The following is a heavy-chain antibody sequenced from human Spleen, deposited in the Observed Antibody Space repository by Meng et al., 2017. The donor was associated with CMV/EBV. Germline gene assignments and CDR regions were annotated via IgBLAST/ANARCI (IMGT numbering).Heavy chain of an antibody. J-gene: IGHJ4*02. CDR3: ARGGAAQSDY. CDR1: GGSISSYS. D-gene: IGHD6-13*01. CDR2: IYYSGST. V-gene: IGHV4-59*01. Sequence: SETLSLTCTVSGGSISSYSWSWIRQPPGKGLEWNGYIYYSGSTNYNPSLKSRVTISVDTSKTQFSLKLSSVTAADTAVYYCARGGAAQSDYWGQGTLVTVSS.